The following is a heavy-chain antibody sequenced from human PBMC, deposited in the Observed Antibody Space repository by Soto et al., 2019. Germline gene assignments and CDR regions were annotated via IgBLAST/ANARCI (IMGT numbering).Heavy chain of an antibody. J-gene: IGHJ6*02. CDR1: EFTFSSYA. CDR2: ISFDGTTE. D-gene: IGHD2-15*01. Sequence: QLVESGGRGVQPGRSLRLSCEASEFTFSSYAMHWVRQAPGRGLEWVALISFDGTTEYYADSVKGRFIISRVNSRSMVYLQMDSLRPDDTAIYYCARPIPRWSYHYGMDVWGQGTTVTVSS. V-gene: IGHV3-30*03. CDR3: ARPIPRWSYHYGMDV.